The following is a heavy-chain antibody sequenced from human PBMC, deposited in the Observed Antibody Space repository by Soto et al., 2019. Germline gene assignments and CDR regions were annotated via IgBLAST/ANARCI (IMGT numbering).Heavy chain of an antibody. D-gene: IGHD3-22*01. J-gene: IGHJ3*01. V-gene: IGHV3-30*03. CDR2: ISNDGSNK. CDR3: ARDQLYYNDISGRPLNAFDV. CDR1: GFIFSSYG. Sequence: GGSLRLSCAASGFIFSSYGMHWVRQAPGKGLEWVAVISNDGSNKYYADSVKGRFTISRDNSEITLYLQMNSLRAEDTAVYYCARDQLYYNDISGRPLNAFDVWGQGTMVTVSS.